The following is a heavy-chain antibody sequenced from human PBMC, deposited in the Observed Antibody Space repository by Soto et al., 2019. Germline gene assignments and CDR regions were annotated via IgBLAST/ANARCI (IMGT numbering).Heavy chain of an antibody. Sequence: EVQLVESGGGLVQPGGSLRLSCAASGFTFSDHYMDWVRQAPGKGLEWVGRTRNKAKSFNTDYAASVRGRLTIPRDNSQNSLYLQMNRLKTEDTAVYYCARGGSCSSTSCYTPLDYWGQGTLVTVSS. CDR3: ARGGSCSSTSCYTPLDY. CDR2: TRNKAKSFNT. V-gene: IGHV3-72*01. J-gene: IGHJ4*02. CDR1: GFTFSDHY. D-gene: IGHD2-2*02.